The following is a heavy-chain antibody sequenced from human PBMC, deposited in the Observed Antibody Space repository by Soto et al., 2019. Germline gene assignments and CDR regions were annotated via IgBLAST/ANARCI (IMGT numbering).Heavy chain of an antibody. CDR3: VKGEYYYDSSGYYPFDY. Sequence: GGSLRLSCSASGFTFSSYSMHWVRQAPGKGLEYVSSISTNGGSTHYADSVKGRFTISRDNSKNTQYLQMSSLRADDTAVYYCVKGEYYYDSSGYYPFDYWGQGT. V-gene: IGHV3-64D*06. D-gene: IGHD3-22*01. CDR1: GFTFSSYS. CDR2: ISTNGGST. J-gene: IGHJ4*02.